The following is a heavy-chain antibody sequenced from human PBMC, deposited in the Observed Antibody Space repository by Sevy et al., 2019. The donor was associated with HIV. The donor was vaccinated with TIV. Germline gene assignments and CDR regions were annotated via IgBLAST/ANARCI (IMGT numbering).Heavy chain of an antibody. V-gene: IGHV1-18*01. CDR3: VRDRDYDYIWGTFPYRDY. CDR2: ISPYKGNT. CDR1: GYMFTSYG. Sequence: ASVKVSCKASGYMFTSYGITWVRQAPGQGLEWLGWISPYKGNTNYAQKLQGRVTMTTDTSTFTAYMGRRSLRSDDTAVYFCVRDRDYDYIWGTFPYRDYWGQGTLVTVSS. D-gene: IGHD3-16*01. J-gene: IGHJ4*02.